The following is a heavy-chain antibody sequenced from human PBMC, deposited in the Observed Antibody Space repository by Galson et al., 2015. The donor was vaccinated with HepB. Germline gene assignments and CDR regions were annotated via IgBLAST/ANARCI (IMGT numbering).Heavy chain of an antibody. J-gene: IGHJ2*01. CDR2: ISFEGTAT. D-gene: IGHD6-19*01. CDR1: GFTLSNHA. CDR3: AKDWGFTVAGTHWYFDP. Sequence: SLRLSCAASGFTLSNHAMHWVRQAPGKGLEWVALISFEGTATYYGDSVKGRFTISRDISKNTLHLQMNSLRPEDSAVYYCAKDWGFTVAGTHWYFDPWGRGTLVTVSS. V-gene: IGHV3-30*18.